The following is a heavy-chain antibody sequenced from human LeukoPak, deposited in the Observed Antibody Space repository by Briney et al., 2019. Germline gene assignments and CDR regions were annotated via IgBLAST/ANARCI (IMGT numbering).Heavy chain of an antibody. CDR2: IYYTGST. CDR1: GGSISSISYY. CDR3: ARGASSNPYNWFDP. D-gene: IGHD2-15*01. Sequence: PSETLSLTCTISGGSISSISYYWGWIRQPPGTGLEWIGSIYYTGSTYYNPSLKSRVTVSVDTSKNQFSLNLRSVTAADTAVYYCARGASSNPYNWFDPWGQGTLVTVSS. J-gene: IGHJ5*02. V-gene: IGHV4-39*01.